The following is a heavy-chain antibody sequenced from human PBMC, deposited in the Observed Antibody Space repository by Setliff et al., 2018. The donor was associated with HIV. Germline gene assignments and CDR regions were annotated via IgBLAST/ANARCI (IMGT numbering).Heavy chain of an antibody. Sequence: LRLSCAGSEDTFRGNGMHWVRQAPGKGLEWVAYIWFDGSDTSYADSVRGRFTISRDNSKKMLYLQMNSLGVEDTAVYYCGKRSIDYWGQGTRVTVSS. CDR3: GKRSIDY. CDR1: EDTFRGNG. J-gene: IGHJ4*02. CDR2: IWFDGSDT. D-gene: IGHD3-10*01. V-gene: IGHV3-30*02.